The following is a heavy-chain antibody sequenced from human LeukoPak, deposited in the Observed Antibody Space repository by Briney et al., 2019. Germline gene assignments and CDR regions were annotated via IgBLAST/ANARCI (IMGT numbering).Heavy chain of an antibody. CDR1: GHSFTSYW. V-gene: IGHV5-51*01. D-gene: IGHD2-15*01. Sequence: GESLKISCKGSGHSFTSYWIGWVRQMPGKGLEWMGIIYPGVSDTRYCPSFQGQVTISADKSISTAYLQWSSLKASDTAMYYCARRYSNDAFDIWGQGTLVTVSS. CDR3: ARRYSNDAFDI. CDR2: IYPGVSDT. J-gene: IGHJ3*02.